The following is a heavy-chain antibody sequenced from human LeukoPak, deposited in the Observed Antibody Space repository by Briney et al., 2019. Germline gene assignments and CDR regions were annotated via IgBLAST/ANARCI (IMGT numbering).Heavy chain of an antibody. CDR2: ISAYNGNT. J-gene: IGHJ4*02. D-gene: IGHD3-10*01. CDR3: ARDPPYYYGSGTPGLY. V-gene: IGHV1-18*01. CDR1: GYTFTSYG. Sequence: GASVQVYCKASGYTFTSYGISWVRQAPGQGLEWMGWISAYNGNTNYAQKLQGRVTMTTDTSTSTAYMELRSLRSDDTAVYYCARDPPYYYGSGTPGLYWGQGTLLTVSS.